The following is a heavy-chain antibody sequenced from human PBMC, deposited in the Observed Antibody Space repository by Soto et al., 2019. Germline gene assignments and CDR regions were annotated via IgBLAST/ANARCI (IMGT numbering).Heavy chain of an antibody. J-gene: IGHJ4*02. Sequence: GGSLRLSCAASGFTFSSYSMNWVRQAPGKGLEWVSSISSSSSYIYYADSVKGRFTISRDNAKNSLYLQMNSLRAEDTAVYYCASGDSSGWYYFDYWGRGTLVTVSS. D-gene: IGHD6-19*01. CDR2: ISSSSSYI. V-gene: IGHV3-21*01. CDR3: ASGDSSGWYYFDY. CDR1: GFTFSSYS.